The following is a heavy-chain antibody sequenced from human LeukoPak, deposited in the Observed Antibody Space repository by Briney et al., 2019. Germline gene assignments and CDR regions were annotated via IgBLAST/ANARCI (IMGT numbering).Heavy chain of an antibody. D-gene: IGHD2-8*01. CDR2: INPNSGGA. Sequence: ASVKVSCKASGYTFTGYYMHWVRQAPGQGLEWMGWINPNSGGANYAQKFQGRVTMSRDTSISTAYMELSRLRSDDTAVYYCARDLEIYCTNGVCINWFDPWGQGTLVTVSS. CDR3: ARDLEIYCTNGVCINWFDP. CDR1: GYTFTGYY. V-gene: IGHV1-2*02. J-gene: IGHJ5*02.